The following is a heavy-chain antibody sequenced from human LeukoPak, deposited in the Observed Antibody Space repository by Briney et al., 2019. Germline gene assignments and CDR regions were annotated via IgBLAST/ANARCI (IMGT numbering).Heavy chain of an antibody. D-gene: IGHD3-22*01. CDR3: ARLQNYYDSSGYRRRIYYFDY. CDR2: IYYSGST. Sequence: SETLSLTCTVSGGSINSNNYYWGWIRQPPGKGLEWIASIYYSGSTYYNPSLKSRVTISVDTSKNQFSLNLSSVTAADTAVYYCARLQNYYDSSGYRRRIYYFDYWGQGTLVTVSS. V-gene: IGHV4-39*07. J-gene: IGHJ4*02. CDR1: GGSINSNNYY.